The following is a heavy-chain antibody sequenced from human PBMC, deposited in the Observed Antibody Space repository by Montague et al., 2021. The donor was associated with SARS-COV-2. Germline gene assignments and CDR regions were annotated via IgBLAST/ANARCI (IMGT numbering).Heavy chain of an antibody. D-gene: IGHD6-13*01. CDR3: ARGGSWLYYFDY. Sequence: CAISGDSVSNNSAAWNWNRQSPSRGLERLGRTYYRSKWYNDYAVSVKSRITINPDTSKDQFSLQLNSVTPEDTAVYYCARGGSWLYYFDYWGQGTLVTVSS. V-gene: IGHV6-1*01. J-gene: IGHJ4*02. CDR2: TYYRSKWYN. CDR1: GDSVSNNSAA.